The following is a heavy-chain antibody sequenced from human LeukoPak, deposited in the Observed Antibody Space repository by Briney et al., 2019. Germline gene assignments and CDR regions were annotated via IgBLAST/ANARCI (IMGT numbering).Heavy chain of an antibody. J-gene: IGHJ6*02. D-gene: IGHD6-13*01. V-gene: IGHV3-23*01. Sequence: GGSLRLSCAASGFTFSSYAMSWVRQAPGKGLEWVSAISGCGGSAYYADSVKGRFTISRDNSKNTLYLQMNSLRAEDTAVYYCAKDPGSSSWYSWVYYYYGMDVWGQGTTVTVSS. CDR3: AKDPGSSSWYSWVYYYYGMDV. CDR1: GFTFSSYA. CDR2: ISGCGGSA.